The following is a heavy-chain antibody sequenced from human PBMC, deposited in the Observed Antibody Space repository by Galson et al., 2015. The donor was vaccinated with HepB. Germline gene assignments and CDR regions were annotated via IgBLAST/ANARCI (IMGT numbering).Heavy chain of an antibody. D-gene: IGHD2-8*01. CDR2: INPNSGGT. Sequence: SVKVSCKASGYTFTGYYMHWVRQAPGQGLEWMGWINPNSGGTNYAQKFQGWVTMTRDTSISTAYMELSRLRSDDTAVYYCARDSSDCTNGVCYTDYGMDVWGQGTMVTVSS. CDR1: GYTFTGYY. J-gene: IGHJ6*02. CDR3: ARDSSDCTNGVCYTDYGMDV. V-gene: IGHV1-2*04.